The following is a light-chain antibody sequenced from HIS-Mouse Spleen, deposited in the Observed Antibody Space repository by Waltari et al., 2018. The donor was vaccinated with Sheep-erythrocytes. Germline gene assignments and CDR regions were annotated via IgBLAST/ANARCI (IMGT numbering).Light chain of an antibody. V-gene: IGLV3-1*01. Sequence: SYELTQPPSVSVSPGQTASITCSGDKLGDKYACWYQQKPGQSPVLVIYQDSKRPSGSPERFSGSNSGNTATLTISGTQAMDEADYYSQAWDSSTAVFGGGTKLTVL. CDR3: QAWDSSTAV. CDR2: QDS. CDR1: KLGDKY. J-gene: IGLJ2*01.